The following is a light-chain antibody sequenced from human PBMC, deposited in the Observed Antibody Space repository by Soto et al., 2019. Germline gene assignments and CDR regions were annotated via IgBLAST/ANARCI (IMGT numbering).Light chain of an antibody. CDR2: AAS. CDR3: QQAYITPYT. Sequence: DIQVTQSPASLSASVGDRVTITCRTSQGINTYLNWYQQKSGEAPRLLIAASDLESGVPSRFSGSGSGTDFTLTISGLRPEDFATYYCQQAYITPYTFGQGTKLE. J-gene: IGKJ2*01. CDR1: QGINTY. V-gene: IGKV1-39*01.